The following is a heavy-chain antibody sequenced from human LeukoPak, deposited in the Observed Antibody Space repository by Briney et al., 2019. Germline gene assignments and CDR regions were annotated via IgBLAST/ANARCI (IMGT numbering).Heavy chain of an antibody. CDR2: ISAYNGNT. V-gene: IGHV1-18*04. D-gene: IGHD3-10*01. CDR3: ARVLLWFGELLPNGMDV. J-gene: IGHJ6*04. CDR1: GYTFTSSG. Sequence: ASVKVSCKASGYTFTSSGISWVRQAPGQGLEWMGWISAYNGNTNYAQKLQGRVTMTTDTSTSTAYMELRSLRSDDTAVYYCARVLLWFGELLPNGMDVWGKGTTVTVSS.